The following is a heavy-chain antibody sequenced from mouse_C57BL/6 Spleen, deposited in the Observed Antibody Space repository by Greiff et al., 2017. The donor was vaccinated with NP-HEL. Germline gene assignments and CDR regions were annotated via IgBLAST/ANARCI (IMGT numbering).Heavy chain of an antibody. CDR2: IDPSDSYT. J-gene: IGHJ4*01. CDR1: GYTFTSYW. Sequence: VQLQQPGAELVMPGASVKLSCKASGYTFTSYWMHWVKQRPGQGLEWIGEIDPSDSYTNYNQKFKGKSTLTVDKSSSTAYMQLSSLTSEDSAVYYCATPLYSKNAMDYWGQGTSVTVSS. CDR3: ATPLYSKNAMDY. D-gene: IGHD2-5*01. V-gene: IGHV1-69*01.